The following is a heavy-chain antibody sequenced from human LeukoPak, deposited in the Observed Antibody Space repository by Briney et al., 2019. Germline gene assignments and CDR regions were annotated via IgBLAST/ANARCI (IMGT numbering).Heavy chain of an antibody. CDR1: DDSISSVGYY. V-gene: IGHV4-31*03. CDR3: ASGIGYYYRYFDY. D-gene: IGHD3-22*01. J-gene: IGHJ4*02. CDR2: IHYSGNT. Sequence: PSATLSLTCTVSDDSISSVGYYGTWIRQYPGKGLEWIGYIHYSGNTYYNPSLKSRVTISVDTSKNHFSLRLSSVTAADTAVYYCASGIGYYYRYFDYWGQGTLVTVSS.